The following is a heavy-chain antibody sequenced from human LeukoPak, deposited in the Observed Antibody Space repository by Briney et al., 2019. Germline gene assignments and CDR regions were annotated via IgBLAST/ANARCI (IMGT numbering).Heavy chain of an antibody. CDR1: GFTFSSYA. CDR2: ISGSGGST. J-gene: IGHJ4*02. Sequence: GGSLRLSCAASGFTFSSYAMSWVRQAPGKGLEWVSAISGSGGSTYYADSVKGRFTISRDNSKNTLYPQMNSLRAEDTAVYYCATFVPRDWKIRITTHFDYWGQGTLVTVSS. D-gene: IGHD3-22*01. V-gene: IGHV3-23*01. CDR3: ATFVPRDWKIRITTHFDY.